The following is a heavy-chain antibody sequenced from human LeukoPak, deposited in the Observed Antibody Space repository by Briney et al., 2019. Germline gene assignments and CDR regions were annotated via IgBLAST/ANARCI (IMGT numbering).Heavy chain of an antibody. CDR3: ATGGAAGRLFIDY. CDR2: IIPIFGTA. D-gene: IGHD6-19*01. Sequence: SVKVSCKASGGTFSSYAISWVRQAPGQGLEWMGGIIPIFGTANYAQKFQGRVTITADKSTSTAYMELSSLGSEDTAVYYCATGGAAGRLFIDYWGQGTLVTVSS. J-gene: IGHJ4*02. V-gene: IGHV1-69*06. CDR1: GGTFSSYA.